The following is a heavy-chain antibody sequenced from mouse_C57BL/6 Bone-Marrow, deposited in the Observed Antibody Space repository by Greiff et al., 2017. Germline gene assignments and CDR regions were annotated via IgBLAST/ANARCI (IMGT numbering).Heavy chain of an antibody. V-gene: IGHV1-50*01. CDR3: ARGAY. CDR2: IDPSDSYT. CDR1: GYTFTSYW. J-gene: IGHJ3*01. Sequence: VQLQQPGAELVKPGASVKLSCKASGYTFTSYWMQWVKQRPGQGLEWIGEIDPSDSYTNYNQKFKGKATLTVDTSSSTAYMQLSSLTSEDCAVYYCARGAYWGQGALVSVSA.